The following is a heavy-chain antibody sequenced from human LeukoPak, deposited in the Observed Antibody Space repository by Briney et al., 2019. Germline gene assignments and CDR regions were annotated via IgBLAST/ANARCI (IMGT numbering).Heavy chain of an antibody. V-gene: IGHV5-51*01. CDR3: ARRYYYDSSGLYYFDY. Sequence: GESLKISCKGSGYSFTSYWIGWVRQMPGKGLEWMGIIYPGDSDTRYSPSFQGQVTISADKSISTACLQWSSLKASDTAMYYCARRYYYDSSGLYYFDYWGQGTLVTVSS. D-gene: IGHD3-22*01. J-gene: IGHJ4*02. CDR2: IYPGDSDT. CDR1: GYSFTSYW.